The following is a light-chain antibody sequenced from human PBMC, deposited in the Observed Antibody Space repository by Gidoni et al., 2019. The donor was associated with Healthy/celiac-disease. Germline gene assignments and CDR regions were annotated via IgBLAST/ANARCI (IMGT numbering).Light chain of an antibody. J-gene: IGKJ1*01. CDR3: QQYYSYPRT. Sequence: AIRMTQSPSSFSASTGDRVTITCRASQGISRYLAWYQQKPGKAPKLLIYAASTLQSGVPSRFRGSGSGTDFTLTISCLQSEDFATYYCQQYYSYPRTFGQXTKVEIK. CDR1: QGISRY. CDR2: AAS. V-gene: IGKV1-8*01.